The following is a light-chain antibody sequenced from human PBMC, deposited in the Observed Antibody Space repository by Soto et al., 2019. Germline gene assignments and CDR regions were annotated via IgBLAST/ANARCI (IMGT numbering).Light chain of an antibody. Sequence: EVVLTQSPAALSVPPGQRATLSCRASQSVRNKLAWYQQKPGQAPRLLIYDASTRATGIPARFSGSGSGTEFTLTISSLQSEDFVVYYCQQYNNWPPVYTFGQGTKLEIK. CDR3: QQYNNWPPVYT. CDR2: DAS. V-gene: IGKV3D-15*01. CDR1: QSVRNK. J-gene: IGKJ2*01.